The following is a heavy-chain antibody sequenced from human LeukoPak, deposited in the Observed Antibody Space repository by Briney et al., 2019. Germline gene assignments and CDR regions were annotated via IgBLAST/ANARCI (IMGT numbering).Heavy chain of an antibody. J-gene: IGHJ4*02. Sequence: SETLSLTCTVSGYSISSGYYWGWIRQPPGKGLEWIGSIYHSGSTYYNPSLKSRVTISVDTSKNQFSLKLSSVTAADTAVYYCARDSEGYYYDSSGYPLDYWGQGTLVTVSS. CDR1: GYSISSGYY. CDR3: ARDSEGYYYDSSGYPLDY. CDR2: IYHSGST. D-gene: IGHD3-22*01. V-gene: IGHV4-38-2*02.